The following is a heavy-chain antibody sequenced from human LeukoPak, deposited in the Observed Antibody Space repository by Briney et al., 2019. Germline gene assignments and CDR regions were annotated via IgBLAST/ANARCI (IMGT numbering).Heavy chain of an antibody. CDR1: GFTFSSYG. V-gene: IGHV3-33*06. CDR2: IWYDGSNK. Sequence: PGGSLRLFCAASGFTFSSYGMHWVRQAPGKGLEWVAVIWYDGSNKYYADSVKGRFTISRDNSKNTLYLQMNSLRAEDTAVYYCAKVIGYSYGPVFDYWGQGTLVTVSS. CDR3: AKVIGYSYGPVFDY. D-gene: IGHD5-18*01. J-gene: IGHJ4*02.